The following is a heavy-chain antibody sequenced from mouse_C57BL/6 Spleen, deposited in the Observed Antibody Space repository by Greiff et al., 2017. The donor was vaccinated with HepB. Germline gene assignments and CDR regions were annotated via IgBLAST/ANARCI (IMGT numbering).Heavy chain of an antibody. CDR3: ARHDPDDGYYGWFAY. J-gene: IGHJ3*01. CDR2: ISRGGSYT. D-gene: IGHD2-3*01. Sequence: EVKLVESGGDLVKPGGSLKLSCAASGFTFSSYGMSWVRQTPDKRLEWVATISRGGSYTYYPDSVKGRFTISRDNAKNTLYLQMSSLKSEDTAMYYCARHDPDDGYYGWFAYWGQGTLVTVST. CDR1: GFTFSSYG. V-gene: IGHV5-6*01.